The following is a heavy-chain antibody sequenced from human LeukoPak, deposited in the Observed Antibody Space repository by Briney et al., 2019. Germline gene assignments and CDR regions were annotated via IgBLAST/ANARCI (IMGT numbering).Heavy chain of an antibody. V-gene: IGHV4-59*01. Sequence: PSETLSLTCTVPGGSISSYYWSWIRQPPGKGLEWIGYIYYSGSTNYNPSLKSRVTISVDTSKNQFSLKLSSVTAADTAVYYCARASGSRRYFDYWGQGTLVTVSS. J-gene: IGHJ4*02. CDR1: GGSISSYY. D-gene: IGHD6-19*01. CDR2: IYYSGST. CDR3: ARASGSRRYFDY.